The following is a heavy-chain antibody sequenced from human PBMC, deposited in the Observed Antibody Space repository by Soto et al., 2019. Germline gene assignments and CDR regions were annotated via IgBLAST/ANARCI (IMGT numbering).Heavy chain of an antibody. CDR2: IRSNAYGGTT. J-gene: IGHJ4*02. V-gene: IGHV3-49*03. CDR3: TATPNVPIDY. Sequence: GGSLRLSCTASGFTFGDYALSWIRQAPGKGLEWVAFIRSNAYGGTTEYAASVRGRFTFSRDDSKGIAYLQMNSLKTEDTAVYYCTATPNVPIDYWGQGTLVTVSS. D-gene: IGHD6-6*01. CDR1: GFTFGDYA.